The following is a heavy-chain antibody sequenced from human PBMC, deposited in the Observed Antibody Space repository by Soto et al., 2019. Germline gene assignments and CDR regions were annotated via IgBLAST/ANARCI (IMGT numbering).Heavy chain of an antibody. J-gene: IGHJ5*02. D-gene: IGHD1-26*01. CDR1: NGSINSYY. CDR3: ARGIYSKVGATIWFDP. Sequence: PSETLSLTCTVSNGSINSYYWSWIRQPAGKGLEWIGRIYTSGTTNYNPSLKSRVTMSVDTSKNRFSLKLSSVTAADTAVYYCARGIYSKVGATIWFDPWGQGTLVTVSS. CDR2: IYTSGTT. V-gene: IGHV4-4*07.